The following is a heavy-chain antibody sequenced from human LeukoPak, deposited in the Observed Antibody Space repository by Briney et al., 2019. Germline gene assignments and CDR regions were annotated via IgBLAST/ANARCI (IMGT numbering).Heavy chain of an antibody. CDR2: IFYRGNT. D-gene: IGHD4-11*01. Sequence: SETLSLTCTVSGGSISSSSHYWGWIRQPPGKGLEWIASIFYRGNTYYNPSLKSRVTISVDTSKSQFSLKLSSVTAADTAVYYCARDLRAQTTVTSIWSTYYYYYYMDVWGKGTTVTVSS. CDR1: GGSISSSSHY. V-gene: IGHV4-39*07. J-gene: IGHJ6*03. CDR3: ARDLRAQTTVTSIWSTYYYYYYMDV.